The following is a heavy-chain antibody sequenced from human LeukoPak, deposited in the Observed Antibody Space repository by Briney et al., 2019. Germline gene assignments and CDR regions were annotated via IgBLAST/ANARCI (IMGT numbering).Heavy chain of an antibody. V-gene: IGHV3-21*01. CDR1: GFTFSAYA. D-gene: IGHD3-22*01. CDR2: ISSSSNYI. Sequence: GGSLRLSCEASGFTFSAYAMTWVRQAPGKGLEWVSSISSSSNYIYYADSVQGRFTISRDNAKNSLYLQMNSLRAEDTAVYYCARAKMFYYDSGTYYHAFDIWGQGTMVTVSS. CDR3: ARAKMFYYDSGTYYHAFDI. J-gene: IGHJ3*02.